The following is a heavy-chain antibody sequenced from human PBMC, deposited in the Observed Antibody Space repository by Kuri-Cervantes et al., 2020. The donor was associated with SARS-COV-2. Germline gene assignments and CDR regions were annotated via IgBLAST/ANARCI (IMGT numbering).Heavy chain of an antibody. D-gene: IGHD6-13*01. CDR3: AKGIAAAGVGAFDI. V-gene: IGHV3-9*03. J-gene: IGHJ3*02. CDR1: GFTFDDYA. Sequence: SLKISCAASGFTFDDYAMHWVRQAPGKGLEWVSGISWNSGSIGYADSVKGRFTIFRDNAKNSLYLQMNSLRAEDMALYYYAKGIAAAGVGAFDIWGQGTMVTVSS. CDR2: ISWNSGSI.